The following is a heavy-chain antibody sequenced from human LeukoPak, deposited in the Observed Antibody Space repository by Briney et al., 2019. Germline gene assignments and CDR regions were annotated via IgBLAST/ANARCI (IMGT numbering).Heavy chain of an antibody. D-gene: IGHD3-22*01. J-gene: IGHJ6*03. CDR1: GFTFSRYS. CDR3: ARDYFDSSDYPQTYYYYYMDV. CDR2: ISSTSTFI. V-gene: IGHV3-21*01. Sequence: PGGSLRLSCAASGFTFSRYSMNWARQAPGKGLEWVASISSTSTFIYSADSVKGRFPISRDTAKNSLFLQMNSLRAEDTAIYYCARDYFDSSDYPQTYYYYYMDVWGKGTTVTVSS.